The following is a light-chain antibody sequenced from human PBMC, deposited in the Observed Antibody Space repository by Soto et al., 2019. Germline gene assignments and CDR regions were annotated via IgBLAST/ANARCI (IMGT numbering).Light chain of an antibody. CDR1: QSVSSSY. CDR3: QQYGSSPLFT. V-gene: IGKV3-20*01. J-gene: IGKJ3*01. Sequence: EIVLTQSPGTLSLSPGERATLSCRASQSVSSSYLAWYQQKPGQAPRLLIYGASSSATGIPDRFSGSGSGTDFTLTISRLEPEDFAVYYWQQYGSSPLFTFGPGTKVDI. CDR2: GAS.